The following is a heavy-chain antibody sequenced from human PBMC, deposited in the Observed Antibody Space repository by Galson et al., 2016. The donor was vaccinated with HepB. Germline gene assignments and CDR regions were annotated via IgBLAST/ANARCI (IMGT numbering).Heavy chain of an antibody. D-gene: IGHD3-10*01. Sequence: SLRLSCAASGFPFFSYSLHWVRQAPGEGLEWVAVISEDGSKQSSAASVKGRVPISRDNSKNTIYLQLGRLRVEDTATYYCARTLTLVQSNTPLDYFSYGMDVWGKGTTVTVSS. CDR2: ISEDGSKQ. CDR1: GFPFFSYS. J-gene: IGHJ6*04. V-gene: IGHV3-30*04. CDR3: ARTLTLVQSNTPLDYFSYGMDV.